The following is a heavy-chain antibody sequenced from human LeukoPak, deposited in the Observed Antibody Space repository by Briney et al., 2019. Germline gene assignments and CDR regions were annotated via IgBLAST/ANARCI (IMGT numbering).Heavy chain of an antibody. D-gene: IGHD4-11*01. CDR1: GFTFSDYY. Sequence: GGSLRLSCAASGFTFSDYYMRLIRQAPGKGLEWVSYISSSGSTIYYADSVKGQFTSSRDNANNSLYLQMNSLRAEDTAVYYCAGDPVTTFHYYYYYYMDVWGKGTTVTVSS. CDR3: AGDPVTTFHYYYYYYMDV. CDR2: ISSSGSTI. J-gene: IGHJ6*03. V-gene: IGHV3-11*04.